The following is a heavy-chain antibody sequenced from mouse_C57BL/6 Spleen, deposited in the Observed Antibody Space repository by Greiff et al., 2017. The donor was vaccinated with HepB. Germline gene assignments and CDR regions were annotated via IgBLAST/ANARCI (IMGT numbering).Heavy chain of an antibody. CDR2: IDPETGGT. CDR1: GYTFTDYE. Sequence: VQRVESGAELVRPGASVTLSCKASGYTFTDYEMHWVKQTPVHGLEWIGAIDPETGGTAYNQKFKGKAILTADKSSSTAYMELRSLTSEDSAVYYCTRGPLSRGFAYWGQGTLVTVSA. J-gene: IGHJ3*01. V-gene: IGHV1-15*01. CDR3: TRGPLSRGFAY.